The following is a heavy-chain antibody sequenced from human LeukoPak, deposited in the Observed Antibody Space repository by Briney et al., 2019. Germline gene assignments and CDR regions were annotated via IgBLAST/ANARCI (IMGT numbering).Heavy chain of an antibody. V-gene: IGHV3-43D*03. J-gene: IGHJ4*02. D-gene: IGHD3-22*01. CDR2: ISWDGGST. CDR1: GFTFDDYA. Sequence: GGSLRLSCAASGFTFDDYAMHWVRQAPGKGLEWVSLISWDGGSTYYADSVKGRFTISRDNSKNSLYLQMNSLRAEDTALYYCAKAGADYYDSSGYYFDYWGQGTLVTVSS. CDR3: AKAGADYYDSSGYYFDY.